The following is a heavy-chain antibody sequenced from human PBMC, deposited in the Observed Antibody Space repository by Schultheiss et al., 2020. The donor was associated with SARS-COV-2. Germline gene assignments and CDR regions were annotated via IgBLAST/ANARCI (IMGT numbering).Heavy chain of an antibody. D-gene: IGHD3-3*01. J-gene: IGHJ6*02. V-gene: IGHV3-53*01. Sequence: GESLKISCAASGFTVSSNYMSWVRQAPGKGLEWVSVIYSGGSTYYADSVKGRFTISRDNSKNTLYLQMNSLRAEDTAVFYCARVQYYDFWSGYSREYYYYAMDVWGQGTTVTVSS. CDR2: IYSGGST. CDR3: ARVQYYDFWSGYSREYYYYAMDV. CDR1: GFTVSSNY.